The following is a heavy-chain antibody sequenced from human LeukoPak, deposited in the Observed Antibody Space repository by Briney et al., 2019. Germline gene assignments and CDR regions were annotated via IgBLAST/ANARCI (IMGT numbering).Heavy chain of an antibody. D-gene: IGHD1-26*01. Sequence: ASVKVSCKASGYTFTGYDMHWVRQAPGQGLEWMGWINPNSGGTNYAQKFQGRVTMTRDTSISTAYMELSRLRSDDTAVYYCASSSNSGSYSYFDYWGQGTLVTVSS. CDR3: ASSSNSGSYSYFDY. CDR1: GYTFTGYD. J-gene: IGHJ4*02. V-gene: IGHV1-2*02. CDR2: INPNSGGT.